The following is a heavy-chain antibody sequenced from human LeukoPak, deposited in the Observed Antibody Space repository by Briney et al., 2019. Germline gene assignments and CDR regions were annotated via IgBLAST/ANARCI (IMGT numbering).Heavy chain of an antibody. CDR2: IKQDGSEK. CDR3: ARDRLTLVGATKY. V-gene: IGHV3-7*01. D-gene: IGHD1-26*01. CDR1: GFTFSSYW. Sequence: GGSLRLSCAASGFTFSSYWMSWVRQAPGKGLEWVANIKQDGSEKYYVDSVKGRFTISRDNAKNSLYLQMNSLRAEDTAVYYCARDRLTLVGATKYWGQGTLLTVSS. J-gene: IGHJ4*02.